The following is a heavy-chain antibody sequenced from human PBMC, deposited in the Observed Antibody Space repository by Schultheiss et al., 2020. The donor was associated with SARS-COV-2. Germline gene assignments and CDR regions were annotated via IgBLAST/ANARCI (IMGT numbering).Heavy chain of an antibody. D-gene: IGHD1-26*01. V-gene: IGHV3-48*03. J-gene: IGHJ4*02. CDR3: ARVPVSGSYPDY. CDR2: ISSSGTII. Sequence: GGSLRLSCAASGFTFSSYEMNWGRQAPGKGLEWVSYISSSGTIIYYADSVKGRFTISRDNAKNSLYLQMNSLRAEDTAVYYCARVPVSGSYPDYWGQGTLVTVSS. CDR1: GFTFSSYE.